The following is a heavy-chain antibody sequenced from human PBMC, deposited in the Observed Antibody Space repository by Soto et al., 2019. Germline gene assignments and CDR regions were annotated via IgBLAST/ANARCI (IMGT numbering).Heavy chain of an antibody. Sequence: GASVKVSCKASEGTFSSYTISWVRQAPGQGLEWMGRIIPILGIANYAQKFQGRVTITADKSTSTAYMELSSLRSEDTAVYYCARERGVTDAFDIWGQGTMVTVSS. J-gene: IGHJ3*02. D-gene: IGHD3-10*01. CDR1: EGTFSSYT. CDR2: IIPILGIA. CDR3: ARERGVTDAFDI. V-gene: IGHV1-69*04.